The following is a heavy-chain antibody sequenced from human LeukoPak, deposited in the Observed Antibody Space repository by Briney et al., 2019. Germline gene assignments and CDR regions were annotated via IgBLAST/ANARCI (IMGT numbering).Heavy chain of an antibody. Sequence: PSETLSLTCTGSGGSISSYYWSWIRQPAGKGREWMGRIYTSGRTNYNPSLKSRVTMSVDTSNNQFSLKLSSVTAADPAVYYCARGHRVHFDLWGRGTLVTVSS. CDR2: IYTSGRT. J-gene: IGHJ2*01. CDR1: GGSISSYY. CDR3: ARGHRVHFDL. D-gene: IGHD1-14*01. V-gene: IGHV4-4*07.